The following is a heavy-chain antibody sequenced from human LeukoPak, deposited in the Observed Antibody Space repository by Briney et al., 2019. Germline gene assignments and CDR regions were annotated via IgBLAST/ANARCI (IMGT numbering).Heavy chain of an antibody. J-gene: IGHJ3*02. CDR1: GATFTSYA. CDR2: IIPILGIA. Sequence: SVKVSCKASGATFTSYAISWVRQAPGQGLEWMGRIIPILGIANYAQKFQGRVTITADKATSTAYMARSSLRSEETAVNYCARDKVTERWLRLHTAPSTHGAFDIWGQGTMVTVSS. D-gene: IGHD5-12*01. CDR3: ARDKVTERWLRLHTAPSTHGAFDI. V-gene: IGHV1-69*04.